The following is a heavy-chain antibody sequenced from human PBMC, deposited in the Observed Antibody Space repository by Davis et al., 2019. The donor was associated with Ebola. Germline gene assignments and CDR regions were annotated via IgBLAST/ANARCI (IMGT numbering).Heavy chain of an antibody. CDR2: IRSKAYGGTT. J-gene: IGHJ4*02. CDR3: CTYYYGSGSYD. V-gene: IGHV3-49*04. Sequence: GESLKISCAASGFTFSSYAMSWVRQAPGKGLEWVGFIRSKAYGGTTEYAASVKGRFTISRDDSKSIAYLQMNSLKTEDTAVYYCCTYYYGSGSYDWGQGTLVTVSS. CDR1: GFTFSSYA. D-gene: IGHD3-10*01.